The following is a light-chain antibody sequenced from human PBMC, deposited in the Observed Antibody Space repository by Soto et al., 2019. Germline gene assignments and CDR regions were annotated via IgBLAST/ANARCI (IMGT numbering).Light chain of an antibody. V-gene: IGKV3-20*01. Sequence: EIVLTQSPGTLSLSPGERATLSCRASQSVSSSYLAWYQQKPGQAPRLLIYGASSRATGIPDRFSGSGSGADFTLTISRLEPGDFAVYFCLQYGSSPKTLGQGTKVEIK. CDR2: GAS. CDR1: QSVSSSY. CDR3: LQYGSSPKT. J-gene: IGKJ1*01.